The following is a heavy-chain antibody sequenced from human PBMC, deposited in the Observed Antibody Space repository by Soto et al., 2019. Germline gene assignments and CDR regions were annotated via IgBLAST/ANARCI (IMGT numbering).Heavy chain of an antibody. D-gene: IGHD3-22*01. V-gene: IGHV3-30-3*01. J-gene: IGHJ3*02. Sequence: GGSLRLSCAASGFTFSSYAMHWVRQAPGKGLEWVAVISYDGSNKYYADSVKGRFTISRDNSKNTLYLQMNSLRAEDTAVYYCARPLTYYYDSSGPDAFDIWGQGTMVTVS. CDR2: ISYDGSNK. CDR1: GFTFSSYA. CDR3: ARPLTYYYDSSGPDAFDI.